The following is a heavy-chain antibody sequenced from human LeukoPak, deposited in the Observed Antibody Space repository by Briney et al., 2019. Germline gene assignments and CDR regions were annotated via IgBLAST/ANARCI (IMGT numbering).Heavy chain of an antibody. CDR2: INPSGGST. CDR1: GYTFTSYY. J-gene: IGHJ4*02. Sequence: GASVKVSCKASGYTFTSYYMHWVRQAPGQGLEWMGIINPSGGSTSYAQKFQGRVTMTRDMSTSTAYMELSRLRSDDTAVYYCARDLQLWLTASDYWGQGTLVTVSS. V-gene: IGHV1-46*01. CDR3: ARDLQLWLTASDY. D-gene: IGHD5-18*01.